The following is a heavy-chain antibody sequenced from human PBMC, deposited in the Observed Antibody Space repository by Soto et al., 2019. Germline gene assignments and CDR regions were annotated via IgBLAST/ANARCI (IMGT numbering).Heavy chain of an antibody. Sequence: SETLSLTCTVSGGSIISGGYYWSWIRQHPGKGLEWIGYIYYSGSTYYNPSLKSRVTISVDTSKNQFSLKLSSVTAADTAVYYCARVYYDFWSGYYGYFQHWGQGTLVTVSS. V-gene: IGHV4-31*03. CDR2: IYYSGST. CDR3: ARVYYDFWSGYYGYFQH. CDR1: GGSIISGGYY. D-gene: IGHD3-3*01. J-gene: IGHJ1*01.